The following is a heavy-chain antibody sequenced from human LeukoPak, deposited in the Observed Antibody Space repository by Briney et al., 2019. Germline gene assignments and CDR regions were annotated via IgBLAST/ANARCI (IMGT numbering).Heavy chain of an antibody. J-gene: IGHJ4*02. V-gene: IGHV4-34*01. CDR3: ARWNFDY. CDR2: INHSGST. CDR1: GFTVSSNY. Sequence: GSLRLSCAASGFTVSSNYMSWIRQPPGKGLEWIGEINHSGSTNYNPSLKSRVTISVDTSKNQFSLKLSSVTAAGTAVYYCARWNFDYWGQGTLVTVSS.